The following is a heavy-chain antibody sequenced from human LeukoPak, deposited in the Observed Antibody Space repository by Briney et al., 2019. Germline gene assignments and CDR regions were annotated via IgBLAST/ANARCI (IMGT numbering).Heavy chain of an antibody. CDR2: IRYDGSNK. CDR3: ARGGGSGSSGHHDY. Sequence: GGSLRLSCAASGFTFSSYGMHWVRQAPGKGLEWVAFIRYDGSNKYYADSVKGRFTISRDNSKNTLYLQMNSLRAEDTAVYYCARGGGSGSSGHHDYWGQGTLVTVSS. CDR1: GFTFSSYG. J-gene: IGHJ4*02. D-gene: IGHD3-10*01. V-gene: IGHV3-30*02.